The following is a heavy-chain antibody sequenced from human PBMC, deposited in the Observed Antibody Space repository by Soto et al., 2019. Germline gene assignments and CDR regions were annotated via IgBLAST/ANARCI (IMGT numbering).Heavy chain of an antibody. V-gene: IGHV5-51*01. D-gene: IGHD6-19*01. CDR1: GYTFTDYW. Sequence: GESLKISCKGSGYTFTDYWIGWVRQLPGKGLEWMGIIYPGDSDTRYSPSFQGHVTITVDKSTSTAYLQWNTLKASDTATYYCARRSLGGYFDYWGQGALVTVSS. CDR2: IYPGDSDT. CDR3: ARRSLGGYFDY. J-gene: IGHJ4*02.